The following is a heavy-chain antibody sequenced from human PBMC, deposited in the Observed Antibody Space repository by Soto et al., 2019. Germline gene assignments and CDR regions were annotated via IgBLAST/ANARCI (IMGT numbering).Heavy chain of an antibody. Sequence: ASVKVSFKTSGYTFNNFGVTWVRQAPGQGLEWMGWISAYNGNTHYVEKFQGRVTMTTDTSMSTAYMELRSLRFDDTAVYFCARDRTPWSGDESFGTDDYYTMDVWGQGTTVTVSS. CDR3: ARDRTPWSGDESFGTDDYYTMDV. D-gene: IGHD3-3*01. CDR2: ISAYNGNT. V-gene: IGHV1-18*04. CDR1: GYTFNNFG. J-gene: IGHJ6*02.